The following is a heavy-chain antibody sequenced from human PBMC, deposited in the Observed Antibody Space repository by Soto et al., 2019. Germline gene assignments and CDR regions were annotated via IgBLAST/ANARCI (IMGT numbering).Heavy chain of an antibody. Sequence: GGSLRLSCAASGFTFSSYGMHWVRQAPGKGLEWVAVIWYDGSNKYYTDSVKGRFTISRDNSKNTLYPQMNSLRAEDTAVYYCARGSPPYCGGDCYYFDYWGQGTLVTVSS. CDR2: IWYDGSNK. V-gene: IGHV3-33*01. D-gene: IGHD2-21*02. CDR3: ARGSPPYCGGDCYYFDY. J-gene: IGHJ4*02. CDR1: GFTFSSYG.